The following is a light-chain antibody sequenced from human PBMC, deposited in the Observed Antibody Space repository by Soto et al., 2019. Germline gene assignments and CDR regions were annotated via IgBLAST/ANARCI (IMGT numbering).Light chain of an antibody. J-gene: IGKJ5*01. Sequence: EIEMTQSPAALSVSPGQSVTLSCRSSQNICGNLAWYQRRPFQSPRLLIYDASNRATGIPARFSGGGSGTDFTLTIDNLEPEDFAIYYCQQRSNWPPITFGQGTRLEI. V-gene: IGKV3-11*01. CDR2: DAS. CDR1: QNICGN. CDR3: QQRSNWPPIT.